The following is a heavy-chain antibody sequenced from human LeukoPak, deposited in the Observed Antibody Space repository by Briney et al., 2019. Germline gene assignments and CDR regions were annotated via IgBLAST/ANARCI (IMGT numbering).Heavy chain of an antibody. CDR2: IYSSGST. D-gene: IGHD3-10*01. J-gene: IGHJ4*02. V-gene: IGHV3-66*03. CDR3: AKDGWSREFDY. Sequence: GGSLRLSCAASGFTVSSNYMSWVRQAPGKGLEWVSVIYSSGSTYYADSVKGRFTISRDNSKNTLYLQMNSLRAEDTAVYYCAKDGWSREFDYWGEGTLVTVSS. CDR1: GFTVSSNY.